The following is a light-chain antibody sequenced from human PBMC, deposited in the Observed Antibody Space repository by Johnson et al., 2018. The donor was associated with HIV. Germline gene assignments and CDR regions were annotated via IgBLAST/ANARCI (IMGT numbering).Light chain of an antibody. CDR2: DNN. CDR3: GTWDSSLRTGF. CDR1: SSNIGNNY. Sequence: SVLTQPPSVSAAPGQKVIISCSGSSSNIGNNYVSWYQQLPGTAPKLLIYDNNKRPSGIPGRFSGPKSGPSAPLDLTGLQTGDEADYYCGTWDSSLRTGFFGSGTKVTVL. V-gene: IGLV1-51*01. J-gene: IGLJ1*01.